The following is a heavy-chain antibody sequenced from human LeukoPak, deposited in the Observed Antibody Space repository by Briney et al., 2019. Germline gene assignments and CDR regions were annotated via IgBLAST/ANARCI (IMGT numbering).Heavy chain of an antibody. J-gene: IGHJ5*02. D-gene: IGHD2-2*01. Sequence: ASAKVSCRASGYTFTGYYMHWVRQAPGQGLEWMGWINPNSGGTNYAQKFQGRVTMTRDTSISTAYMELSRLRSDDTAVYYCARGDIVVVPAAISGPWGQGTLVTVSS. CDR2: INPNSGGT. CDR1: GYTFTGYY. CDR3: ARGDIVVVPAAISGP. V-gene: IGHV1-2*02.